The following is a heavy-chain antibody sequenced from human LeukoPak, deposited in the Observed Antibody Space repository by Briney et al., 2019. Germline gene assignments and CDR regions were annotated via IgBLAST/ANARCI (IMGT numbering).Heavy chain of an antibody. CDR3: ASSGYMVTTYYYYYYMDV. J-gene: IGHJ6*03. D-gene: IGHD2-21*02. V-gene: IGHV4-39*01. Sequence: KASETLSLTCTVSVDSISSSSYYWGWIRQPPGKGLEWIGSIYYSGSPYYNPSLKSRVTISVDTSKNQFSLKLSSVTAADTAVYYCASSGYMVTTYYYYYYMDVWGKGTTVTVSS. CDR1: VDSISSSSYY. CDR2: IYYSGSP.